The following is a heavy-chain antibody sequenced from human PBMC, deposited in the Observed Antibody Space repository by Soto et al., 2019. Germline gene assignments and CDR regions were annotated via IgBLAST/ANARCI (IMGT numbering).Heavy chain of an antibody. CDR1: GFSFGDYA. J-gene: IGHJ3*02. D-gene: IGHD6-13*01. CDR2: IFWNSGTI. Sequence: DVQLVESGGGLVQPGRSLRLSCEVSGFSFGDYAMHWVRQAPGKGLEWVSGIFWNSGTIAYADSVRGRFTISRDNVGNSLYLQMDSLRADDTALYYCARDVSPGSSSLYLDAFDIWGQGTMVTVSS. CDR3: ARDVSPGSSSLYLDAFDI. V-gene: IGHV3-9*01.